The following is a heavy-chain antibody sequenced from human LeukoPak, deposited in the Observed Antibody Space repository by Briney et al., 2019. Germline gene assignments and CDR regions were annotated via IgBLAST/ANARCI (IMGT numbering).Heavy chain of an antibody. CDR3: AKRASTWFGELETYNWFDP. V-gene: IGHV3-23*01. Sequence: GGSLRLSCAASGFTFSSYAMSWVRRAPGKGLEWVSAISGSGGSTYYADSVKGRFTISRDNSKNTLYLQMNSLRAEDTAVYYCAKRASTWFGELETYNWFDPWGQGTLVTVSS. D-gene: IGHD3-10*01. CDR1: GFTFSSYA. CDR2: ISGSGGST. J-gene: IGHJ5*02.